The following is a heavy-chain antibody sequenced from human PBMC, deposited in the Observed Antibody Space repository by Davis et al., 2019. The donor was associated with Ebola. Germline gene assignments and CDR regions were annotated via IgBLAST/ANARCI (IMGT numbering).Heavy chain of an antibody. D-gene: IGHD3-10*01. CDR1: GGSFSGYY. CDR2: INHSGST. Sequence: MPSETLSLTCAVYGGSFSGYYWSWIRQPPGKGLEWIGEINHSGSTNYNPSLKSRVTISVDTSKNQFSLKLSSVTAADTAVYYCARDRLTYYYGSGSYKYYGMDVWGQGTTVTVSS. J-gene: IGHJ6*02. CDR3: ARDRLTYYYGSGSYKYYGMDV. V-gene: IGHV4-34*01.